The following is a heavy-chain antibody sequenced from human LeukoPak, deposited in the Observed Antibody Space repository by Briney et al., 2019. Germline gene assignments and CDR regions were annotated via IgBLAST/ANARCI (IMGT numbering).Heavy chain of an antibody. J-gene: IGHJ4*02. V-gene: IGHV1-18*01. D-gene: IGHD4-17*01. CDR3: ARDLFCSGGSCRVYGDYVPGGY. CDR2: ISAYNGNT. Sequence: GSSVKVSCKASGYTFTIYGINWVRQAPGQGLEWMGRISAYNGNTNYAQKLHGRVSMTTDTSTSTAYMELRSLRSGDTAVYYSARDLFCSGGSCRVYGDYVPGGYWGQGTLVTVSS. CDR1: GYTFTIYG.